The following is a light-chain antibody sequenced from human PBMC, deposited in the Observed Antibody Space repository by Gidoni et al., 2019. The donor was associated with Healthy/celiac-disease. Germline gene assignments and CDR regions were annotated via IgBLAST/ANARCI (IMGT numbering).Light chain of an antibody. CDR2: AAS. J-gene: IGKJ1*01. V-gene: IGKV1-39*01. CDR1: KSISSY. Sequence: IHMTQSPSSLSASYGDRVTITCRASKSISSYLNWYQQKPGKAPKLLIYAASSLQSGVPSRFSGSGSGTDFTLTISSLQPEDFATYYCQQSYSTPRTFGQGTKVEIK. CDR3: QQSYSTPRT.